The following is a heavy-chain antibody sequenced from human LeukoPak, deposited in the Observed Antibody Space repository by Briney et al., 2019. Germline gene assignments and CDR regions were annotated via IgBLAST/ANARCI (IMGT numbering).Heavy chain of an antibody. CDR1: GFTFSSYW. D-gene: IGHD1-26*01. J-gene: IGHJ4*02. Sequence: PGGSLRLSCSASGFTFSSYWMHWVRQAPGKGLVWVSRIKFDESATNYADSVKGRFTISRDNDRNTVYLQMNSLRGDDTAVYYCARGGRGTYLNDYWGQGTLVTVSS. V-gene: IGHV3-74*01. CDR2: IKFDESAT. CDR3: ARGGRGTYLNDY.